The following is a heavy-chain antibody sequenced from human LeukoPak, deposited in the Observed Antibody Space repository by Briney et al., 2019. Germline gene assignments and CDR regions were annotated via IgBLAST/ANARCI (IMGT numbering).Heavy chain of an antibody. CDR3: ARLDYDVFDY. D-gene: IGHD4-17*01. CDR2: IYYSGST. Sequence: ASETLSLTCTVSGGSISSSSYYWGWIRQPPGKGLEWIGSIYYSGSTYYNPSLKSRVTISVDTSKNQFSLKLSSVTAADTAVYYCARLDYDVFDYWGQGTLVTVSS. V-gene: IGHV4-39*07. CDR1: GGSISSSSYY. J-gene: IGHJ4*02.